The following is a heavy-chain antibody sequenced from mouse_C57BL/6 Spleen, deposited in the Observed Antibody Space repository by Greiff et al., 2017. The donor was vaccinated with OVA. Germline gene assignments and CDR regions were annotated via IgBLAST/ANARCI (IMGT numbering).Heavy chain of an antibody. J-gene: IGHJ4*01. CDR1: GYTFTSYW. Sequence: QVQLQQPGAELVRPGSSVKLSCKASGYTFTSYWMHWVKQRPIQGLEWIGNIDPSDSETQYNPKFKDKATLTVDKSSSTAYMQLSSLTSEDTAVYYGARGGGIKINYYAMDYWGQGTSVTVSS. D-gene: IGHD2-4*01. CDR2: IDPSDSET. CDR3: ARGGGIKINYYAMDY. V-gene: IGHV1-52*01.